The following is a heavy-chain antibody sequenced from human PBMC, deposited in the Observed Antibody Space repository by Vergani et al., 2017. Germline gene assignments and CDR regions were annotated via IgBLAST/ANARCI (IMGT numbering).Heavy chain of an antibody. Sequence: QVQLQESGPGLVKPSETLSLTCTVSNDSVSNTFYYWGWIRQTPGKGLEWIGSIYYSGSTYYNPSLKSRVTISVDTSKNQFSLKLSSVTAADTAVYYCARVRVVVGYNWFDPWGQGTPVTVSS. CDR3: ARVRVVVGYNWFDP. CDR1: NDSVSNTFYY. V-gene: IGHV4-39*07. J-gene: IGHJ5*02. D-gene: IGHD3-22*01. CDR2: IYYSGST.